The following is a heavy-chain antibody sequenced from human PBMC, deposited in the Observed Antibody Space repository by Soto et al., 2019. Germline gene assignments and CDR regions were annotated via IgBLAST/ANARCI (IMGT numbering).Heavy chain of an antibody. J-gene: IGHJ6*02. CDR3: ARSLIRGWQPTYYYYHAMDV. CDR2: ISAYNGNT. CDR1: GYTFTSYG. V-gene: IGHV1-18*01. Sequence: ASVKVSCKASGYTFTSYGISWVRQAPGQGLEWMGWISAYNGNTNYAQKLQGRVTMTTDTSTSTAYMELRSLRSDDTAVYYCARSLIRGWQPTYYYYHAMDVWGQGTTVTSP. D-gene: IGHD3-10*01.